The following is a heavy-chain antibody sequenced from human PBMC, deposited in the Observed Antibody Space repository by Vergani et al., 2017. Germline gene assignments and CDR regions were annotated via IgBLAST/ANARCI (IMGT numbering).Heavy chain of an antibody. V-gene: IGHV3-30*03. CDR1: GFTSSYYG. CDR2: ISYDGTQK. J-gene: IGHJ1*01. D-gene: IGHD1-1*01. CDR3: ATKSCGTPGGQIGYFRE. Sequence: QVHLVESGGGVVQPGRSLRLSCVVSGFTSSYYGMHWVRQAPGKGLEWVAVISYDGTQKYYADSVKGRFTISRDNSKSTLYLQMNSLRTEDTAVYYCATKSCGTPGGQIGYFREWGQGTLVTDSS.